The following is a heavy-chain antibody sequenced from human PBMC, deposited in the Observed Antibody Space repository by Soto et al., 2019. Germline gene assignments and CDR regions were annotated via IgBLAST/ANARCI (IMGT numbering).Heavy chain of an antibody. V-gene: IGHV1-24*01. J-gene: IGHJ5*02. CDR3: ATLGYCSSTSCLVPSWFDP. D-gene: IGHD2-2*01. CDR2: FDPEDGET. CDR1: GYTLTELS. Sequence: ASVKVSCKVSGYTLTELSMHWVRQAPGKGLERMGGFDPEDGETIYAQKFQGRVTMTEDTSTDTAYMELSSLRSEDTAVYYCATLGYCSSTSCLVPSWFDPWGQGTLVTVSS.